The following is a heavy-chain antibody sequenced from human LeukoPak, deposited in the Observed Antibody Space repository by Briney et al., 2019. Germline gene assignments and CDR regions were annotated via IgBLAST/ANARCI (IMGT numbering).Heavy chain of an antibody. Sequence: GGSLRLSCAASGFTFSSYWMHWVRRAPGKGLVWVSRINSDGSSTTYADSVKGRFTISRDNAKNTLYLQMNSLGAEDTAVYYCGRNYQNAFDIWGQGTMVTVSS. CDR2: INSDGSST. CDR1: GFTFSSYW. J-gene: IGHJ3*02. D-gene: IGHD1-7*01. CDR3: GRNYQNAFDI. V-gene: IGHV3-74*01.